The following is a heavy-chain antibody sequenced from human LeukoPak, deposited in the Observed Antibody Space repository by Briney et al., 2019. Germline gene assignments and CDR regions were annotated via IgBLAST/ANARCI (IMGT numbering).Heavy chain of an antibody. CDR2: ISDDGSNK. V-gene: IGHV3-30*04. J-gene: IGHJ6*03. CDR1: GFTFSSYI. D-gene: IGHD2-21*01. CDR3: ARDPEGGDYYYYMDV. Sequence: GVSLRLSCAASGFTFSSYIIHWVRQAPGKGREGVAVISDDGSNKYYADSVKGRFTISRDNYKNTLYLQMNSLRAEGTAVYYCARDPEGGDYYYYMDVWGKGTTVTVSS.